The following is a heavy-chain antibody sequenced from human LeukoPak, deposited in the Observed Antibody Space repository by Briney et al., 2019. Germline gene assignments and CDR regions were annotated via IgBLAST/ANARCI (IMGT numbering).Heavy chain of an antibody. J-gene: IGHJ5*02. Sequence: GGSLRLSCAASGVSLTGFTFSHFYMTWIRQAPGKGLEWVSTLSGSGGSTYYADSVKGRFTISRDNSKNTLYLQMNSLRAEDTAVYYCAKRAEESSNWYLHWFGPWGQGTLVTVSS. CDR2: LSGSGGST. CDR1: GVSLTGFTFSHFY. CDR3: AKRAEESSNWYLHWFGP. V-gene: IGHV3-23*01. D-gene: IGHD6-13*01.